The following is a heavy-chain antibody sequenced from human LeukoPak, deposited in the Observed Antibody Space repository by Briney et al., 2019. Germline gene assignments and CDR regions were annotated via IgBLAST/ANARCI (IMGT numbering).Heavy chain of an antibody. D-gene: IGHD5-18*01. Sequence: GGSLRLSCAASGFTFSRYSMNWVRQAPGKGLEWVSYISYTDYAEHYADSVKGRFTISRDNAKNSLYLQMNSLRAEDTAVYYCARDPHSLDYWGQGTLVTVSS. J-gene: IGHJ4*02. CDR1: GFTFSRYS. CDR3: ARDPHSLDY. V-gene: IGHV3-48*04. CDR2: ISYTDYAE.